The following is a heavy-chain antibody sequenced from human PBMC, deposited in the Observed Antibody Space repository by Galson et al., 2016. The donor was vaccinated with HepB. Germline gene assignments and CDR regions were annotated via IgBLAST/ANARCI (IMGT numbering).Heavy chain of an antibody. V-gene: IGHV1-8*01. D-gene: IGHD1-1*01. CDR3: ARGRNWNQHSIDY. Sequence: LVKVSCKASGYTFTNYDINWVRQATGQGLEWMGWMNPNSDYTGYAQKFKGRVTMTRNTSISTPYMELSSLRAEDTAVYYCARGRNWNQHSIDYWGQGTLVTVSS. J-gene: IGHJ4*02. CDR1: GYTFTNYD. CDR2: MNPNSDYT.